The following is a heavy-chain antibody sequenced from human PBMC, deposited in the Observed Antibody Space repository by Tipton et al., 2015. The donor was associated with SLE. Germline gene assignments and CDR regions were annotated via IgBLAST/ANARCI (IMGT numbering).Heavy chain of an antibody. D-gene: IGHD3-3*01. CDR1: GGSISSYY. CDR3: ARDLFGKAFAL. J-gene: IGHJ2*01. Sequence: LRLSCTVSGGSISSYYWSWIRQPPGKGLEWIEYIYYSGSTNDNPSLKSRVTISVDTSKKQFSLKLSSVTAAEPTVSYCARDLFGKAFALWGPGTLVTVSS. CDR2: IYYSGST. V-gene: IGHV4-59*01.